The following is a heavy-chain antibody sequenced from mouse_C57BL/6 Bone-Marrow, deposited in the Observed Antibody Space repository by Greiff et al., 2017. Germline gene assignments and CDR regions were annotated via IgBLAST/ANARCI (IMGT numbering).Heavy chain of an antibody. CDR2: IYPGDGDT. J-gene: IGHJ3*01. CDR1: GYAFSSYW. D-gene: IGHD2-4*01. CDR3: ARYVSHYCDYGFFAY. Sequence: VQLQQSGAELVKPGASVKISCKASGYAFSSYWMNWVKQRPGKGLEWIGQIYPGDGDTNYNGKFKGKATLTADKSSSTAYMQLSSLTSEDSAVYFCARYVSHYCDYGFFAYWGQGTLVTVSA. V-gene: IGHV1-80*01.